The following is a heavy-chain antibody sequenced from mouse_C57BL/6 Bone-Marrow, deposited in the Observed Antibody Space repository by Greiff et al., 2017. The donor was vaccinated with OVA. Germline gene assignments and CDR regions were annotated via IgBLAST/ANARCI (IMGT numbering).Heavy chain of an antibody. CDR1: GYTFTNYW. CDR2: IYPGGGYT. J-gene: IGHJ4*01. D-gene: IGHD3-1*01. V-gene: IGHV1-63*01. CDR3: ARGGLYGMDY. Sequence: VNLVESGAELVRPGTSVKMSCKASGYTFTNYWIGWAKQRPGHGLEWIGDIYPGGGYTNYNEKFKGKATLTADKSSSTAYMQFSSLTSEDSAIYYCARGGLYGMDYWGQGTSVTVSS.